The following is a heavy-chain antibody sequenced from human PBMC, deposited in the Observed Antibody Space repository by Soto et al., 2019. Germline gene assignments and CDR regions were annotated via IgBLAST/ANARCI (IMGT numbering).Heavy chain of an antibody. CDR2: ITGSSSYV. D-gene: IGHD4-4*01. V-gene: IGHV3-21*01. CDR1: GFTFSSYT. J-gene: IGHJ4*02. CDR3: ARDYSRFDY. Sequence: GGSLRLSCAASGFTFSSYTMNWVRQAPGKGLEWVSSITGSSSYVHYADSVKGRFTISRDNAKNSLYLQMNSLRAEDTAVYYCARDYSRFDYWGQGTLVTVSS.